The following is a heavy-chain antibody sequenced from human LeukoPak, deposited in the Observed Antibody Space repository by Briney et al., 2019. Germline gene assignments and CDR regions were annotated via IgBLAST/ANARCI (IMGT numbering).Heavy chain of an antibody. CDR2: IKQDGSEK. CDR3: ARESAVLSPHFDY. CDR1: GFTFSSYW. Sequence: GGSLRLSCAASGFTFSSYWMSWIRQAPGKGLEWVANIKQDGSEKYYVDSVRGRFTISRDNAKNSLYLQMNSLRAEDTAVYYCARESAVLSPHFDYWGQGTLVTVSS. V-gene: IGHV3-7*01. D-gene: IGHD3-16*01. J-gene: IGHJ4*02.